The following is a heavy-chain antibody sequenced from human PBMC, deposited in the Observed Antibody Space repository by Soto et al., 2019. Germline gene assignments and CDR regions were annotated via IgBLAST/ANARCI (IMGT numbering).Heavy chain of an antibody. Sequence: EVRLSESGGGLVQPGESLRLSCAASGFAFGTFSMSWVRQTPGKGLEWVAGISGTGYSTYHADSVEGRFTISRDNSKNALYLQMHNLRVDDTAVYYCAKSWGDTWEQSAFTLWGQGTMVTVSS. CDR2: ISGTGYST. V-gene: IGHV3-23*01. J-gene: IGHJ3*01. D-gene: IGHD3-16*01. CDR1: GFAFGTFS. CDR3: AKSWGDTWEQSAFTL.